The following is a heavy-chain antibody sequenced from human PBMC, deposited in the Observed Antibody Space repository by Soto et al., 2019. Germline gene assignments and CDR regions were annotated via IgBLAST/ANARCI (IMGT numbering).Heavy chain of an antibody. CDR1: GYTFTSYG. J-gene: IGHJ4*02. V-gene: IGHV1-18*01. CDR3: ARDLLLTGYYQNAIFDY. D-gene: IGHD3-9*01. Sequence: ASVKVSCKASGYTFTSYGISWVRQAPXQGLEWMGWISAYNGNTNYAQKLQGRVTMTTDTSTSTAYMELRSLRSDDTAVYYCARDLLLTGYYQNAIFDYWGQGTLVTVSS. CDR2: ISAYNGNT.